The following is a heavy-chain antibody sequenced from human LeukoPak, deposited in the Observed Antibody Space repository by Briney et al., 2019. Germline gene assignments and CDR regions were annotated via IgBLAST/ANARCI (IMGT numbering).Heavy chain of an antibody. J-gene: IGHJ6*02. V-gene: IGHV3-30-3*01. CDR3: VRGGEHDYGETFYYYALDV. CDR2: VSYDESTD. D-gene: IGHD4-17*01. Sequence: GGSLRLSCAVSGFTFNNYAMFWVRQAPGKGLEWVAFVSYDESTDYYADSVKGRFTISRDNSKNTLFLQMNSLRAEDTAVYYCVRGGEHDYGETFYYYALDVWGQGTAVTVSS. CDR1: GFTFNNYA.